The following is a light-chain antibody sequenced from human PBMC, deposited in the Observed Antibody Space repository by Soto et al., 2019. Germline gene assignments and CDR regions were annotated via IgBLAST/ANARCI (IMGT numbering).Light chain of an antibody. CDR3: QQRSNWLT. J-gene: IGKJ5*01. CDR1: QSINSN. Sequence: TQSPATLSVSPGDRATLSCRASQSINSNLAWYQQQPGQAPRLLIYDASNRATGIPARFSGSGSGTDFTLTISSLEPEDFAVYYCQQRSNWLTFGQGTRLEI. CDR2: DAS. V-gene: IGKV3-11*01.